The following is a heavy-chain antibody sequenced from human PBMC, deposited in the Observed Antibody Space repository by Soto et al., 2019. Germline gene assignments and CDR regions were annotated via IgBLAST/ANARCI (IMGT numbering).Heavy chain of an antibody. CDR1: GFTFSSYS. V-gene: IGHV3-21*01. Sequence: GGSLRLSCAASGFTFSSYSMNWVRQAPGKGLEWVSSISGSSSYINYADSVKGRFTISRDNAKNPLYLQMNSLRAEDTAVYYCARDRGPTDSGLTEHMDVWGKGTTVTVSS. D-gene: IGHD1-20*01. CDR3: ARDRGPTDSGLTEHMDV. J-gene: IGHJ6*03. CDR2: ISGSSSYI.